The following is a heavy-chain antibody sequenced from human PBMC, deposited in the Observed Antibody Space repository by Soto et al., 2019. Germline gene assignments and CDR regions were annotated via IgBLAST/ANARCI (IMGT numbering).Heavy chain of an antibody. J-gene: IGHJ4*02. CDR2: IYYSGST. CDR1: GGSISSGGYY. D-gene: IGHD5-12*01. CDR3: ARVTLMATIFDY. V-gene: IGHV4-31*03. Sequence: QVQLQESGPGLVKPSQTLSLTCTVSGGSISSGGYYWSWIRQHPGKGLEWIGYIYYSGSTYYNPSRKSRVTISVDTSKNQSALKLSSVTAADTAVYYGARVTLMATIFDYWGQGTLVTVSS.